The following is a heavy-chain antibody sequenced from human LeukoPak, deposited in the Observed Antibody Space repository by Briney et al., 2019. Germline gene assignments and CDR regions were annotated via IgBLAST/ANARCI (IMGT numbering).Heavy chain of an antibody. V-gene: IGHV1-46*01. CDR3: ARDISARDEAWWFDP. J-gene: IGHJ5*02. D-gene: IGHD5-24*01. CDR2: ISPTGSFT. Sequence: ASVKVSCKAFGYTFTSNYMHWVRQAPGQGPEWMGLISPTGSFTAYAQKFQGRVTLTRDLSTSTDYLELRSLRSEDTAVYYCARDISARDEAWWFDPWGQGTLVTVSS. CDR1: GYTFTSNY.